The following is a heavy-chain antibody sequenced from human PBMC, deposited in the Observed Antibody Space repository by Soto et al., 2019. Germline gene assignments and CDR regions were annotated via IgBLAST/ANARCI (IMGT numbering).Heavy chain of an antibody. CDR1: GGSIGGGGDY. V-gene: IGHV4-31*03. CDR3: ARDGRQGIYDFWSGHSRGGYYYGMDV. CDR2: IYYSGST. J-gene: IGHJ6*02. Sequence: SETLSLTCTVSGGSIGGGGDYWSWIRQHPGKGLEWIGYIYYSGSTYYNPSLKSRVTISVDTSKNQFSLKLSSVTAADTAVYYCARDGRQGIYDFWSGHSRGGYYYGMDVGGQGTTVTVSS. D-gene: IGHD3-3*01.